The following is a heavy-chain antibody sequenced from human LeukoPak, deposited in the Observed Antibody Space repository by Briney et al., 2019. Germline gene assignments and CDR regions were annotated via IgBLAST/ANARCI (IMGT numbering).Heavy chain of an antibody. D-gene: IGHD1-14*01. CDR2: IIPIFGTA. CDR3: ARARRGTRYTGIDY. Sequence: SVKVSCKASGGTYSSYAISWVRQAPGQGLEWVEGIIPIFGTANYAQKFQGRVTITADESTSTAYMELSSLRSEDTAVYYCARARRGTRYTGIDYWGQGTLVTVSS. CDR1: GGTYSSYA. V-gene: IGHV1-69*13. J-gene: IGHJ4*02.